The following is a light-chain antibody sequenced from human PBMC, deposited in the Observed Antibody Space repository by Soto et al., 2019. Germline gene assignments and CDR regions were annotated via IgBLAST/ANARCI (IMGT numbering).Light chain of an antibody. CDR1: ERISNY. J-gene: IGKJ1*01. Sequence: DIQLTQSPSSLSASVGDRVTITCRASERISNYLNWYQQKPGTAPKLLIWSSSTLPSGAPSRFSGSGSGTDFTRSISGLQPEDFAVYYCQQSYNTPRTFGQGNKVEVK. CDR2: SSS. CDR3: QQSYNTPRT. V-gene: IGKV1-39*01.